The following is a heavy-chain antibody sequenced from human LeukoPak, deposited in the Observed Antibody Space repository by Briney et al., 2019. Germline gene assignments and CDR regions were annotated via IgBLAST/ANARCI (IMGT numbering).Heavy chain of an antibody. D-gene: IGHD2-2*01. V-gene: IGHV3-21*01. CDR3: ARDLESLYCSSTSCYDHYYYYGMDV. J-gene: IGHJ6*02. CDR2: ISSSSSYI. CDR1: GFTFSNYN. Sequence: GGSLRLSCAASGFTFSNYNMNWVRQAPGKGLEWVSSISSSSSYIYYADSVKGRFTISRDNAKNSLYLQMDSLRAEDTAVYYCARDLESLYCSSTSCYDHYYYYGMDVWGQGTTVTVSS.